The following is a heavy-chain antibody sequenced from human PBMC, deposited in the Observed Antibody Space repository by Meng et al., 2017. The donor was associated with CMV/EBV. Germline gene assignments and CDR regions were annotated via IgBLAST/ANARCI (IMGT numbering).Heavy chain of an antibody. D-gene: IGHD1-26*01. CDR1: GSSISSGDYS. Sequence: QVQLKESGPGLVKPSQTLSLPCTVSGSSISSGDYSWSLIRQPPGKGLEWIGYIYYSGSTYYNPSLKSRVTISVDTSKNQFSLKLSSVTAADTAVYYCARDWYSGSRFDYWGQGTLVTVSS. V-gene: IGHV4-30-4*08. J-gene: IGHJ4*02. CDR2: IYYSGST. CDR3: ARDWYSGSRFDY.